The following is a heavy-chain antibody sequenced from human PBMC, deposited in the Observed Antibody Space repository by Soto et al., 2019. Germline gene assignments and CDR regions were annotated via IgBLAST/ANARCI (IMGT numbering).Heavy chain of an antibody. CDR3: ARLGYSYGPVYYYYYGMDV. J-gene: IGHJ6*02. CDR1: GGSISSYY. CDR2: TYYSGST. V-gene: IGHV4-59*08. D-gene: IGHD5-18*01. Sequence: SETLSLTCTVSGGSISSYYWSWIRQPPGKGLEWIGYTYYSGSTNYNPSLKSRVTISVDTSKNQFSLKLSSVTAADTAVYYCARLGYSYGPVYYYYYGMDVWGQGTTVTVSS.